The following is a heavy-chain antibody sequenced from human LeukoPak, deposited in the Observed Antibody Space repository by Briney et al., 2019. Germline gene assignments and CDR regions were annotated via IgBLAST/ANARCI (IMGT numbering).Heavy chain of an antibody. V-gene: IGHV3-23*01. Sequence: GGSLRLSCAASGFTFSSHAMAWVRQAPGKGLEWVSAIGGLGSSTYYGDSVKGRFTISRDNSKNTVYLQIDSLRVEDTAVYYCARDPGVVAFHYFDFWGQGTLITVSS. J-gene: IGHJ4*02. D-gene: IGHD3-3*01. CDR3: ARDPGVVAFHYFDF. CDR2: IGGLGSST. CDR1: GFTFSSHA.